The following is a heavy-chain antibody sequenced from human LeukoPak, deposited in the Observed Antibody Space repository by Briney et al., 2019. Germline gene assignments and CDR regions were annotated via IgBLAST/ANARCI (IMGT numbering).Heavy chain of an antibody. CDR3: ATEAYSYGNLGYFDY. CDR1: GYTLTELS. Sequence: ASVKVSCKVSGYTLTELSMHWVRQAPGKGLEWTGGFDPEDGETIYAQKFQGRVTMTEDTSTDTAYMELSSLRSEDTAVYYCATEAYSYGNLGYFDYWGQGTLVTVSS. CDR2: FDPEDGET. D-gene: IGHD5-18*01. V-gene: IGHV1-24*01. J-gene: IGHJ4*02.